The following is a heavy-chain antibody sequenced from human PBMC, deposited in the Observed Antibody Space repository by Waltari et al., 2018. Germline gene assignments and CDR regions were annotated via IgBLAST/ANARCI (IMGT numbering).Heavy chain of an antibody. J-gene: IGHJ3*02. V-gene: IGHV5-51*01. D-gene: IGHD1-1*01. CDR2: IFHGASDP. CDR1: GYRFNSYW. CDR3: VRQQQLFLSGAFDI. Sequence: EVQLLQSGAELKNPGESLKISCQGSGYRFNSYWIGWVRQMPGKGLEWMGIIFHGASDPKYSPSFQGKVTISVDTSISTAYLQWSSLNASDTAIFFCVRQQQLFLSGAFDIWGQWTLVTVSA.